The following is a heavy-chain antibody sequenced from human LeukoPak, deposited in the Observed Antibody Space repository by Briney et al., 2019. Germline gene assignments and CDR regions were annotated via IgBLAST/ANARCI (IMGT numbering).Heavy chain of an antibody. CDR1: GFTFSSYS. Sequence: GGSLRLSCAASGFTFSSYSMNWVRQAPGKGLEWVSSISSSSSYIYYADSVKGRFTISRDNAKNSLYLQMSSLRAEDTAVYYCARETYYGSGSYQYWGQGTLVTVSS. D-gene: IGHD3-10*01. CDR2: ISSSSSYI. CDR3: ARETYYGSGSYQY. V-gene: IGHV3-21*01. J-gene: IGHJ4*02.